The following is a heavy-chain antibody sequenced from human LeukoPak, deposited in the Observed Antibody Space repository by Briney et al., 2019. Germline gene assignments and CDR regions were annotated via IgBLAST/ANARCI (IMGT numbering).Heavy chain of an antibody. D-gene: IGHD6-19*01. CDR2: IYYSGST. V-gene: IGHV4-59*01. J-gene: IGHJ5*02. CDR1: GGSISSYY. Sequence: SETLSLTCTVSGGSISSYYWSWIRQPPGKGLEWIGYIYYSGSTNYNPSLKSRVTISVDTSKNQFSLKLSSVTAADTAVYYCAGYPRWLIPSWGQGTLVTVSS. CDR3: AGYPRWLIPS.